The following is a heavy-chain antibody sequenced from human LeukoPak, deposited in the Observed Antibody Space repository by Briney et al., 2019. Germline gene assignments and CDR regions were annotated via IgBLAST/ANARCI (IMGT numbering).Heavy chain of an antibody. Sequence: ASVKVSCKTSGYTFTGYYMHWVRQAPGQGLEWMGWINPKTGGTSYAQKFQGRVTMTRDTSISTINMELSRLTSDDTAVYYCARATAENDHWGQGTLGTVSS. V-gene: IGHV1-2*02. CDR1: GYTFTGYY. D-gene: IGHD1-14*01. CDR2: INPKTGGT. CDR3: ARATAENDH. J-gene: IGHJ4*03.